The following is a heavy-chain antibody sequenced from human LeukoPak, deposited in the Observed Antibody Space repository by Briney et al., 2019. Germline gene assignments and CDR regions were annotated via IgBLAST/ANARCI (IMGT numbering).Heavy chain of an antibody. V-gene: IGHV3-23*01. CDR1: GFNFEASA. Sequence: PGGSLRLSCAASGFNFEASAMSWVRQAPGKGLEWVAVITGGGESTYYADSVKGRFTVSRDNSKNTLYLQMNSLRAEDTAVYYCAKGSGSSWPTFDYWGQGTLVTVSS. D-gene: IGHD6-13*01. CDR3: AKGSGSSWPTFDY. J-gene: IGHJ4*02. CDR2: ITGGGEST.